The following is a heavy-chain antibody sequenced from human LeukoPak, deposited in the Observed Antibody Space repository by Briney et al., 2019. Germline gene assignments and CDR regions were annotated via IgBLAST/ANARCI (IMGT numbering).Heavy chain of an antibody. Sequence: GGSLRLSCAASGFTFSTYSMNWVRQAPGKGLEWVSTIGGTGVRTYYADSVKGRFTISRDNSKNTLYLQMNSLRAEDTAVYYCAKASYDSSGYYYDWGQGTLVTVSS. CDR1: GFTFSTYS. CDR3: AKASYDSSGYYYD. CDR2: IGGTGVRT. V-gene: IGHV3-23*01. D-gene: IGHD3-22*01. J-gene: IGHJ4*02.